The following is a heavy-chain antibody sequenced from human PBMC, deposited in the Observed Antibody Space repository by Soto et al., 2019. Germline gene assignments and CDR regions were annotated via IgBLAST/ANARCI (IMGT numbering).Heavy chain of an antibody. CDR3: AREYGYDILTGYYSSFDY. Sequence: GGSLRLSCAASGFTFSSYSMNWVRQAPGKGLEWVSSISSSSSYIYYADSVKGRFTISRDNAKNSLYLQMNSLRAEDTAVYYCAREYGYDILTGYYSSFDYWGQGTLVTVSS. CDR1: GFTFSSYS. J-gene: IGHJ4*02. V-gene: IGHV3-21*01. D-gene: IGHD3-9*01. CDR2: ISSSSSYI.